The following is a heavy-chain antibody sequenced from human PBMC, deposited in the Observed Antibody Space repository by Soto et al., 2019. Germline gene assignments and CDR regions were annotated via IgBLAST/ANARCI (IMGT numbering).Heavy chain of an antibody. CDR1: GFTFSSYS. J-gene: IGHJ6*03. D-gene: IGHD3-3*01. CDR2: ISSSSSYI. CDR3: ARGAPYYFWSSYPTLDYYYYYIDV. V-gene: IGHV3-21*01. Sequence: GGSLRLSCAASGFTFSSYSMNWVRQAPGKGLEWVSSISSSSSYIYYADSVKGRFTISRDNAKNSLYLQMNSLRAEDTAVYYFARGAPYYFWSSYPTLDYYYYYIDVWGKRTTVTVSS.